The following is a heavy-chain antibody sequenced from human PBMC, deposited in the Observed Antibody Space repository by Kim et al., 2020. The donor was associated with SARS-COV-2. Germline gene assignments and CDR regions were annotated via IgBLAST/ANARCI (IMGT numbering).Heavy chain of an antibody. J-gene: IGHJ5*02. V-gene: IGHV3-48*03. D-gene: IGHD1-26*01. CDR2: M. Sequence: MFYAASVKGQFTTSRDDAKNTLYLYMSTLRGEDTAIYYCARGEGEALDLWGQGTLVTVSS. CDR3: ARGEGEALDL.